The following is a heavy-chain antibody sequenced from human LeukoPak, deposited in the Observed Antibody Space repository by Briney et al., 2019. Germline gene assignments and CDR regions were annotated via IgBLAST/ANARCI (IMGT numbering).Heavy chain of an antibody. CDR2: IYNSGTT. CDR3: ARHDRYTTTRGYDYYPLDV. V-gene: IGHV4-59*08. J-gene: IGHJ6*02. D-gene: IGHD3-16*02. Sequence: SETLSLTCTVSGGSINNYYWSWIRQPPGKGLEWIAYIYNSGTTNYNPSLKSRVTISLDTSKNQFSLKLTSVTASHTAVYYCARHDRYTTTRGYDYYPLDVGGQGTTVTVS. CDR1: GGSINNYY.